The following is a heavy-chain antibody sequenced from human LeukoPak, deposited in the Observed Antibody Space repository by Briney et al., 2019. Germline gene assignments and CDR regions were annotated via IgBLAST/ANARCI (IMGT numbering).Heavy chain of an antibody. V-gene: IGHV3-48*03. J-gene: IGHJ4*02. CDR1: GFTFSSYE. CDR2: ISVSGSTV. CDR3: ARGPTLHYYEGNGYYYFDF. Sequence: PGGSLRLSCAASGFTFSSYEMNWVRQAPGKGLEWVSYISVSGSTVYYADSVKGRFTISRDNAKNSLYLQMNSLRAEDTAVYYCARGPTLHYYEGNGYYYFDFWGQGTLVTVSS. D-gene: IGHD3-22*01.